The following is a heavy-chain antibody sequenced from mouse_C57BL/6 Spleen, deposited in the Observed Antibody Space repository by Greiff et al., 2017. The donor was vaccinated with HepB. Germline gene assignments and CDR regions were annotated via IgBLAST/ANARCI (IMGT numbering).Heavy chain of an antibody. V-gene: IGHV1-7*01. J-gene: IGHJ2*01. CDR3: ARHDYDDAGYFDY. Sequence: QVQLKQSGAELAKPGASVKLSCKASGYTFTSYWMHWVKQRPGQGLEWIGYINPSSGYTKYNQKFKDKATLTADKSSSTAYMQLSSLTYEDSAVYYCARHDYDDAGYFDYWGQGTTLTVSS. D-gene: IGHD2-4*01. CDR2: INPSSGYT. CDR1: GYTFTSYW.